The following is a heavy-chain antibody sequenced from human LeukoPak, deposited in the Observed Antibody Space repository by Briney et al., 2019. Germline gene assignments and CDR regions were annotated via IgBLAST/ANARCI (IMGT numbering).Heavy chain of an antibody. CDR2: IIPIFGTA. CDR3: AFIRLPTHYYLDY. D-gene: IGHD2-15*01. Sequence: SVKVSCKASGGTFSSYAIGWVRQAPGQGLEWMGGIIPIFGTANYAQKFQGRVTITADESTSTAYMELSSLRSEDTAVYYCAFIRLPTHYYLDYWGQGTLVTVSS. V-gene: IGHV1-69*01. J-gene: IGHJ4*02. CDR1: GGTFSSYA.